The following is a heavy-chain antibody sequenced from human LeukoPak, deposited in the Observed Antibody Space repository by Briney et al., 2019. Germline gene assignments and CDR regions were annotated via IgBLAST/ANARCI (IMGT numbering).Heavy chain of an antibody. J-gene: IGHJ5*02. CDR1: GGSIRSGDYY. D-gene: IGHD2-2*01. Sequence: SETLFLTCIVSGGSIRSGDYYWSWIRQPAGKGLEWIGRIYTSGSTNYNPSLKSRVTMSVDTSKNQFSLKLSSVTAADTAVYYCARGGVPAARVSWFDPWGQGTLVTVSS. CDR2: IYTSGST. V-gene: IGHV4-61*02. CDR3: ARGGVPAARVSWFDP.